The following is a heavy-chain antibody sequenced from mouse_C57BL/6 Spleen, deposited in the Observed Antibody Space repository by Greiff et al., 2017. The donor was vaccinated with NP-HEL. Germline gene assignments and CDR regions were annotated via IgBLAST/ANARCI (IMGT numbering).Heavy chain of an antibody. D-gene: IGHD2-2*01. CDR2: IYPGDGDT. J-gene: IGHJ2*01. CDR1: GYAFSSSW. V-gene: IGHV1-82*01. Sequence: QVQLQQSGPELVKPGASVKISCKASGYAFSSSWMNWVKQRPGKGLEWIGRIYPGDGDTNYNGKFKGKATLTADKSSSTAYMQLSSLTSEDSAVYVCAWLRQGDYFDYWGQGTTLTVSS. CDR3: AWLRQGDYFDY.